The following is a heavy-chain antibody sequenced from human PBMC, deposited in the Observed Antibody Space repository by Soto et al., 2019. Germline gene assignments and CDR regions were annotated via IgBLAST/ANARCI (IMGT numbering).Heavy chain of an antibody. CDR1: GGSISSGGYY. D-gene: IGHD3-10*01. V-gene: IGHV4-31*03. J-gene: IGHJ3*02. Sequence: PSETLSLTCTVSGGSISSGGYYWSWIRQHPGKGLEWIGYIYYSGSTYYNPSLKSRVTKSVDTSKNQFSLKLSSVTAADTAAYYCARAWGSGSFDIWGQGTMVTVSS. CDR2: IYYSGST. CDR3: ARAWGSGSFDI.